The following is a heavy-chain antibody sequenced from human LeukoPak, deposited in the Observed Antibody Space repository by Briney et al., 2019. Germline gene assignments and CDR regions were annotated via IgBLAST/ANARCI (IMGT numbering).Heavy chain of an antibody. CDR2: ISGSGGST. J-gene: IGHJ4*02. CDR3: ASTVLRFLEWSRESDY. CDR1: GFTFSSYA. D-gene: IGHD3-3*01. V-gene: IGHV3-23*01. Sequence: GGSLRLSCAASGFTFSSYAMSWVRQAPGKGLEWVSAISGSGGSTYYADSAKGRFTISRDNSKNTLYLQMNSLRAEDTAVYYCASTVLRFLEWSRESDYWGQGTLVTVSS.